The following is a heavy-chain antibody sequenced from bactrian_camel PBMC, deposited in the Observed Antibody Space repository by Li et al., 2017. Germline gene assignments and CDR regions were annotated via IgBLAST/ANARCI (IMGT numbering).Heavy chain of an antibody. D-gene: IGHD6*01. V-gene: IGHV3S40*01. CDR2: SSSGALSL. CDR3: ANNAGGSWSFAY. CDR1: APTFSSAY. J-gene: IGHJ6*01. Sequence: VQLVESGGGSVQAGGSLNLSCTVSAPTFSSAYMSWVRQAPGKGLEWVSSSSSGALSLVYADSVKGRFTISRDNAKNTVYLLMNSLKPEDTAVYYCANNAGGSWSFAYWGQGTQVTVS.